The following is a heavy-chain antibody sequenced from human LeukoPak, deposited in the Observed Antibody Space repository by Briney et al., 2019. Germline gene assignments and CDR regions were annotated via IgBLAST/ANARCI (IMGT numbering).Heavy chain of an antibody. CDR3: RFGDFNDY. V-gene: IGHV3-21*01. Sequence: GGSLRLSCAASGFTFSTYRMHWVRQAPGKGLEWVSSITSTSSSMSYADSVEGRFTISRDNAKNSPYLQMNSLSAEDTAVYYCRFGDFNDYWGQGTLVTVSS. CDR2: ITSTSSSM. J-gene: IGHJ4*02. CDR1: GFTFSTYR. D-gene: IGHD3-10*01.